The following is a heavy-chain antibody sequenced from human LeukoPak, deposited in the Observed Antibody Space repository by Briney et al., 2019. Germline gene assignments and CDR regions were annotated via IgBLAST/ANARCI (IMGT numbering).Heavy chain of an antibody. V-gene: IGHV3-53*05. CDR2: IYSGGST. Sequence: GRSLRLSCAASGFIVSSSYMSWVSQAPGKGLEWGSVIYSGGSTYYADSVKGRFTISRDNSKNTLYLQMNSLRPEDTALYSCARDQGLTVPAGDALDIWGQGTMVTVSS. J-gene: IGHJ3*02. D-gene: IGHD4-17*01. CDR1: GFIVSSSY. CDR3: ARDQGLTVPAGDALDI.